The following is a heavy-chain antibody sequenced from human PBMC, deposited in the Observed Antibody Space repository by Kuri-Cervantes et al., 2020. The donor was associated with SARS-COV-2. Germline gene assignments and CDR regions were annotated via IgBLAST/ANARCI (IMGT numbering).Heavy chain of an antibody. CDR2: INHSGST. V-gene: IGHV4-34*01. D-gene: IGHD3-22*01. CDR1: GGSFSGYY. J-gene: IGHJ4*02. Sequence: SETLSLTCAVYGGSFSGYYWSWIRQPPGKGLEWIGEINHSGSTNYNPSLKSRVTILVDTSKNQFSLKLSSVTAADTAVYYCARGGSMIVVRRYFDYWGQGTLVTVSS. CDR3: ARGGSMIVVRRYFDY.